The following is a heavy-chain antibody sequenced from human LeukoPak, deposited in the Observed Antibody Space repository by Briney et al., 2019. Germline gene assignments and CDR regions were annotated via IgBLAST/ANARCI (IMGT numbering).Heavy chain of an antibody. CDR3: AKDYSSGYFLDY. CDR1: GFTFSSYW. J-gene: IGHJ4*02. Sequence: PGGSLRLSCAASGFTFSSYWMSWVRQAPGKGLEWVANIKQDGSEKYYVDSVKGRFTISRDNSKNSLYLQMNSLRTEDTALYYCAKDYSSGYFLDYWGQGTLVTVSS. CDR2: IKQDGSEK. V-gene: IGHV3-7*03. D-gene: IGHD3-22*01.